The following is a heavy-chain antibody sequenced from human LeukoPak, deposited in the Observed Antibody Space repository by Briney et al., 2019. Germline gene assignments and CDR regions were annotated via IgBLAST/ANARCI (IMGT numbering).Heavy chain of an antibody. Sequence: GAPVKVSCKASGYTFTSYGISWVRQAPGQGLEWMGWISAYNGNTNYAQKLQGRVTMTTDTSTSTAYMELRSLRSDDTAVYYCARGGGYCSSTSCPIGGGMDVWGKGTTVTVSS. CDR2: ISAYNGNT. CDR3: ARGGGYCSSTSCPIGGGMDV. CDR1: GYTFTSYG. D-gene: IGHD2-2*01. V-gene: IGHV1-18*04. J-gene: IGHJ6*04.